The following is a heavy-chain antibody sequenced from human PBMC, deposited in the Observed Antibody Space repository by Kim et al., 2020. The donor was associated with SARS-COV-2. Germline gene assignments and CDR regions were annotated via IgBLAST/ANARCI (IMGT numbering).Heavy chain of an antibody. Sequence: YADSVKGRFTISRDNSKNTLYLQMNSLRAEDTAVYYCASGSGYSYGLGDYWGQGTLVTVSS. V-gene: IGHV3-30*01. CDR3: ASGSGYSYGLGDY. J-gene: IGHJ4*02. D-gene: IGHD5-18*01.